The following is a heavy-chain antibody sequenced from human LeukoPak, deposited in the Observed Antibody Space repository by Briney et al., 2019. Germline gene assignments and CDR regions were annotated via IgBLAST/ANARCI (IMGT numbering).Heavy chain of an antibody. CDR3: ARDHYHKIHSVMVTAPDY. J-gene: IGHJ4*02. CDR1: GYIFTNYY. CDR2: INPTGGST. Sequence: GASVKVSCKASGYIFTNYYMHWVRQAPGEGLEWMGIINPTGGSTSYAQKFQGRATMTRDTSTSTVYMELRSLRSEDTAVYYCARDHYHKIHSVMVTAPDYWGQGTLVIVSS. V-gene: IGHV1-46*01. D-gene: IGHD2-21*02.